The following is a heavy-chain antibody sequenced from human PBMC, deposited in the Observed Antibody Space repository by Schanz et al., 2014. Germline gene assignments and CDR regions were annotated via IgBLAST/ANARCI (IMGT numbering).Heavy chain of an antibody. V-gene: IGHV3-30*18. CDR1: GFSFSGFG. Sequence: QVQLVESGGGVVQPGRSLRLSCAGSGFSFSGFGMHWVRQAPGKGLEWVAVISYDGRNKYFADSVKGRFTISRDNSKNTLFLQVNSLRAEDTAVYYCAKDHFGHYDSSGCSDCYYYGMDVWGQGTTV. D-gene: IGHD3-22*01. CDR2: ISYDGRNK. J-gene: IGHJ6*02. CDR3: AKDHFGHYDSSGCSDCYYYGMDV.